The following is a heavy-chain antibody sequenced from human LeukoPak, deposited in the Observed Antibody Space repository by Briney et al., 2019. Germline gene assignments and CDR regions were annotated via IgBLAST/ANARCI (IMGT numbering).Heavy chain of an antibody. Sequence: PSETLSLTCAVSGGSISSYYWSWIRQPPGKGLEWIGYIYHSGSTNYNPSLKSRVTIPVDTSKDQFSLKLSSVTAADTAVYYCAGYSSSWYERWGQGTLVTVSS. CDR2: IYHSGST. J-gene: IGHJ5*02. CDR1: GGSISSYY. D-gene: IGHD6-13*01. CDR3: AGYSSSWYER. V-gene: IGHV4-59*08.